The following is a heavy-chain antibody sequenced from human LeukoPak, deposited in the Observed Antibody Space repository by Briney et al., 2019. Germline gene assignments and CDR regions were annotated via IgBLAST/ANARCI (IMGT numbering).Heavy chain of an antibody. V-gene: IGHV3-30*18. J-gene: IGHJ4*02. CDR1: GFTFSSYG. Sequence: TGRSLRLSCAASGFTFSSYGMHWVRQAPGKGLEWVAVISYDGSNKYYADSVKGRFTISRDNSKNTLYLQMNSLRAEDTAVYYCAKVPVLSYDSSEDYWGQGTLVTVSS. CDR2: ISYDGSNK. CDR3: AKVPVLSYDSSEDY. D-gene: IGHD3-22*01.